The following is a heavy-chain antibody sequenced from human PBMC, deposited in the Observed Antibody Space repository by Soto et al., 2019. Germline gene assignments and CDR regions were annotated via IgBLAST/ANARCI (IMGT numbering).Heavy chain of an antibody. CDR1: GGSFSGYY. D-gene: IGHD3-3*01. CDR2: INHSGST. J-gene: IGHJ5*02. CDR3: ARVRPRITIFGVVPTLFDP. V-gene: IGHV4-34*01. Sequence: ETLSLTCAVYGGSFSGYYWSWIRQPPGKGLEWIGEINHSGSTNYNPSLKSRVTISVDTSKNQFSLKLSSVTAADTAVYYCARVRPRITIFGVVPTLFDPWGQGTLVTVYS.